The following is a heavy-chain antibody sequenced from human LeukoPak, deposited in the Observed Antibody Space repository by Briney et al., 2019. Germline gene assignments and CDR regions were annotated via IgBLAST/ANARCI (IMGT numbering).Heavy chain of an antibody. D-gene: IGHD1-26*01. CDR1: GFTFSSYG. CDR3: ARGGLTIAEATTSWYLDY. V-gene: IGHV3-33*08. J-gene: IGHJ4*02. CDR2: TWYDGSNK. Sequence: AGGSLRLSCAVSGFTFSSYGMHWVRQAPGKGLEWVALTWYDGSNKNYADSVKGRFTISRDNSKNTLYLQMNSLRGEDTAVYYCARGGLTIAEATTSWYLDYWGQGTLVTVSS.